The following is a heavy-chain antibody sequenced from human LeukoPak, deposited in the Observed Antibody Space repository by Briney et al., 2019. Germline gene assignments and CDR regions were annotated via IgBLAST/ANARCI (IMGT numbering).Heavy chain of an antibody. V-gene: IGHV4-34*01. CDR1: GGSFSGYY. Sequence: SETLSLTCAVCGGSFSGYYWSWIRQPPGKGLEWIGEINHSGSTNYNPSLKSRVTISVDTSKNQFSLKLSSVTAADTAVYYCARGGAHYDILTGIDYWGQGTLVTVSS. CDR2: INHSGST. CDR3: ARGGAHYDILTGIDY. J-gene: IGHJ4*02. D-gene: IGHD3-9*01.